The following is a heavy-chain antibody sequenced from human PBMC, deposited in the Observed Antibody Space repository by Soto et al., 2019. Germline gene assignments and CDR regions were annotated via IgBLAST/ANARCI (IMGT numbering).Heavy chain of an antibody. D-gene: IGHD3-3*01. CDR1: GFSLTTSGVG. J-gene: IGHJ4*02. V-gene: IGHV2-5*02. CDR3: AHRVLRTVFGLVTTTAIYFDF. Sequence: QITLNESGPTLVKPTQTLTLTCTFSGFSLTTSGVGVGWIRQSPGKAPEWLALIYWDADKRYSPSLKSRLTITKDASKNPLVLTMANLDPADTATYYCAHRVLRTVFGLVTTTAIYFDFWGQGTPVAVSS. CDR2: IYWDADK.